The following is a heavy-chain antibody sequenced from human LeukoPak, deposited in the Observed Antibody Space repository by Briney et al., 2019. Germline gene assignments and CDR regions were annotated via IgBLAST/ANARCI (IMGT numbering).Heavy chain of an antibody. V-gene: IGHV3-7*01. D-gene: IGHD3-10*01. CDR1: GFTFSSYE. CDR3: ARKYYYGSGSYYSLGGFDY. Sequence: QPGGSLRLSCAASGFTFSSYEMNWVRQAPGKGLEWVANIKQDGSEKYYVDSVKGRFTISRDNAKNSLYLQMNSLRAEDTAVYYCARKYYYGSGSYYSLGGFDYWGQGTLVTVSS. J-gene: IGHJ4*02. CDR2: IKQDGSEK.